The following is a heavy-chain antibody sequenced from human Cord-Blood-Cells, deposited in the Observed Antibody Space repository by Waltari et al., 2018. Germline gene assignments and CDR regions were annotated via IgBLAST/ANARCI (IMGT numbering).Heavy chain of an antibody. J-gene: IGHJ4*02. CDR2: INNSGST. CDR3: ARGRSGYYYPDY. V-gene: IGHV4-34*01. CDR1: GGSFSGYY. D-gene: IGHD3-3*01. Sequence: QVQLQQWGAGLLKPSETLSLTCAVYGGSFSGYYWSWIRQPPGKGLEWIGEINNSGSTNYNPSLKSRVTISVDTSKNQFSLKLSSVTAADTAVYYCARGRSGYYYPDYWGQGTLVTVSS.